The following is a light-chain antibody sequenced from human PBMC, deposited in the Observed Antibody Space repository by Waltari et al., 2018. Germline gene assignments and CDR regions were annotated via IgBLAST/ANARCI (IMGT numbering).Light chain of an antibody. CDR3: QQYYGSPPWT. J-gene: IGKJ1*01. CDR1: QSILYSSNNLNY. V-gene: IGKV4-1*01. CDR2: WAS. Sequence: DIVMTQSPDSLTVSLGERAPINCKSSQSILYSSNNLNYLAWYQQRPGQPPKLLIYWASTRESGVPDRFSGSGSGTDFTLTISSLQAEDVAVYYCQQYYGSPPWTFGQGTKVEIK.